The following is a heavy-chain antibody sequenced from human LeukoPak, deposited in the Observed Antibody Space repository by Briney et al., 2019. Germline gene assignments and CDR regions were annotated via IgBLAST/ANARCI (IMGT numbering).Heavy chain of an antibody. D-gene: IGHD2-2*01. CDR3: VAVVPAASTGDYYGMDV. J-gene: IGHJ6*02. CDR1: GFTFSTYG. V-gene: IGHV3-30*03. Sequence: GGSLRLSCAASGFTFSTYGMHWVRQAPGTGLEWVAVISYAGSEKFHAESVKGRFTISRDNSKNTLYLEMNSLRAEDTAVYYCVAVVPAASTGDYYGMDVWGQGTTVTVSS. CDR2: ISYAGSEK.